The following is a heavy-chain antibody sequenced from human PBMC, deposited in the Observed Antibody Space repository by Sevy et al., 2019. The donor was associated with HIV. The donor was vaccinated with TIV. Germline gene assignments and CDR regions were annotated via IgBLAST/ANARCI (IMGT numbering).Heavy chain of an antibody. V-gene: IGHV3-30*18. Sequence: GGSLRLSCAASGFTFSSYGMHWVRQAPGKGLEWVAVISYDGSNKYYADSVKGRFTISRDNSKNTLYLQMNSLRAEDTDVYYCAKVPSYCSGGSCDAFDIWGQGTMVTVSS. J-gene: IGHJ3*02. CDR3: AKVPSYCSGGSCDAFDI. CDR2: ISYDGSNK. CDR1: GFTFSSYG. D-gene: IGHD2-15*01.